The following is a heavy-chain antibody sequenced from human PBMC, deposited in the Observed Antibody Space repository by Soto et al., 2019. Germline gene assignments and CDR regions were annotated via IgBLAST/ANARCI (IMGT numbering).Heavy chain of an antibody. J-gene: IGHJ6*02. CDR1: GFTFSRYE. Sequence: GGSLRLSCVASGFTFSRYEMNWVRQAPGRGLEWLSYMSESGSTMYYADSVKGRLTISRDNAKNLLYLHMKSLRAEDTAVYYCARAGIRGGYYYGMDVWGQGTTVTVSS. CDR2: MSESGSTM. V-gene: IGHV3-48*03. CDR3: ARAGIRGGYYYGMDV.